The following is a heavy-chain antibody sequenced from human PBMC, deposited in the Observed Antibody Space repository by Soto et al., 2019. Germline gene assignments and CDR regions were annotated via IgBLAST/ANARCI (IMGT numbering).Heavy chain of an antibody. CDR1: GGSISSYY. V-gene: IGHV4-59*01. Sequence: ETLSLTCTVSGGSISSYYWSWIRQPPGKGLEWIGYIYYSGSTNYNPSLKSRVTISVDTSKNQFSLKLSSVTAADTAVYYCARVAITIFGVVIIPLDAYDIWGQGTMVTVSS. J-gene: IGHJ3*02. D-gene: IGHD3-3*01. CDR2: IYYSGST. CDR3: ARVAITIFGVVIIPLDAYDI.